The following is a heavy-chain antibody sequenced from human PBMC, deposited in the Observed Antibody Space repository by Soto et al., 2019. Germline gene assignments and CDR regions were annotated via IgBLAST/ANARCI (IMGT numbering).Heavy chain of an antibody. D-gene: IGHD3-10*01. CDR1: GDTFTSYD. V-gene: IGHV1-8*01. CDR3: ARGQASGSYYLLDY. Sequence: ASVKVSCKASGDTFTSYDINWVRQATGHGLERMGWINPNSGKIGYAQRFQVRVTMTRDTAIRTAYMEVSSLRSNDTAVYSCARGQASGSYYLLDYWGHVTLATVSA. J-gene: IGHJ4*01. CDR2: INPNSGKI.